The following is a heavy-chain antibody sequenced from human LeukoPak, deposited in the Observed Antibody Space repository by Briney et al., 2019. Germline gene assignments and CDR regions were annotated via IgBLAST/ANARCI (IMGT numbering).Heavy chain of an antibody. D-gene: IGHD3-10*01. Sequence: SETLSLTCTVSGGSISSYYWSWIRQPPGEGLEWIGYIYYSGSTNYNPSLKSRVTISVDTSKNQFSLKLSSVTAADTAVYYCARDPSDYYGSGSYYPKLYFDYWGQGTLVTVSS. J-gene: IGHJ4*02. V-gene: IGHV4-59*01. CDR2: IYYSGST. CDR3: ARDPSDYYGSGSYYPKLYFDY. CDR1: GGSISSYY.